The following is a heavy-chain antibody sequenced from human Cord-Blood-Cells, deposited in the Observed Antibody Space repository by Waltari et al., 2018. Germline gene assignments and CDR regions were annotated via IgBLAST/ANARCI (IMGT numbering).Heavy chain of an antibody. CDR2: IYHSGST. V-gene: IGHV4-38-2*02. CDR3: ARDRGIMYYDFWSGYYQFDY. D-gene: IGHD3-3*01. CDR1: GYSISSGYY. J-gene: IGHJ4*02. Sequence: QVQLQASGPGLVKPPETLSLTCAVSGYSISSGYYWGWSRQPPGKGLEWIGSIYHSGSTYYNPSLKSRVTISVDTSKNQFSLKLSSVTAADTAVYYCARDRGIMYYDFWSGYYQFDYWGQGTLVTVSS.